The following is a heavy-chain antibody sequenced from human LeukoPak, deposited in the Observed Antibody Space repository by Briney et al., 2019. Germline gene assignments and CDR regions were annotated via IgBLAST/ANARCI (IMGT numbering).Heavy chain of an antibody. Sequence: ASVKVSCKASGYTFTSYGISWVRQAPGQGLEWMGWISAYNGNTNYAQKLQGRVTMTTDTSTSTAYKELRSLRSDDTAVYYCAKAATPYYYYGMDVWGQGTTVTVSS. CDR1: GYTFTSYG. V-gene: IGHV1-18*01. CDR2: ISAYNGNT. CDR3: AKAATPYYYYGMDV. J-gene: IGHJ6*02. D-gene: IGHD2-15*01.